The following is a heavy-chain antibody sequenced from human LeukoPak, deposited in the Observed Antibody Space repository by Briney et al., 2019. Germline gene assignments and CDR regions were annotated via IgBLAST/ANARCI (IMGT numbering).Heavy chain of an antibody. CDR3: ARPTVDYDFWSGYWGY. V-gene: IGHV4-59*08. Sequence: SETLSLTCTVSGGSISSYYWSWIRQPPGKGLEWIGYIYYSGSTNYNPSLKSRVTISVDTSKNQFSLKLSSVTAADTAVYYCARPTVDYDFWSGYWGYWGQGTLVTVSS. D-gene: IGHD3-3*01. CDR1: GGSISSYY. CDR2: IYYSGST. J-gene: IGHJ4*02.